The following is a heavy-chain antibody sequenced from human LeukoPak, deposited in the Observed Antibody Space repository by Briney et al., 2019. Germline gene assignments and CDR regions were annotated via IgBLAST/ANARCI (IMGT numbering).Heavy chain of an antibody. J-gene: IGHJ6*03. CDR1: GFTFSSYG. V-gene: IGHV3-30*02. Sequence: GGSLRLSCAASGFTFSSYGMHWVCQAPGKGLEWVAFIRYDGSNKYYADSVKGRFTVSRDNSKNTLYLQMNSLRAEDTAVYYCAKGGYCSSTSCYTVYYYYYMDVWGKGTTVTVSS. CDR2: IRYDGSNK. CDR3: AKGGYCSSTSCYTVYYYYYMDV. D-gene: IGHD2-2*02.